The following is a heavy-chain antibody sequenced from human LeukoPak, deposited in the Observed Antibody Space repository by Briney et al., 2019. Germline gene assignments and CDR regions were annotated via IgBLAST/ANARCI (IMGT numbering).Heavy chain of an antibody. CDR1: GFTFGDYA. D-gene: IGHD5-12*01. V-gene: IGHV3-9*01. Sequence: PGGSLRLSCAAPGFTFGDYAMHWVRQAPGKGLQWVSGISWSGGGIGYADSVKGRFTISRDNAKNSLYLQMNSLRPEDTAFYFCAKGQYNGYDSQPDYWGQGTLVTVSS. CDR3: AKGQYNGYDSQPDY. CDR2: ISWSGGGI. J-gene: IGHJ4*02.